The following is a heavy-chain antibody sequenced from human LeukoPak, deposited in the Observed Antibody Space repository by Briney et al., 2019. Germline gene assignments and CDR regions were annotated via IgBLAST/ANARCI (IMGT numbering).Heavy chain of an antibody. J-gene: IGHJ6*02. V-gene: IGHV4-4*02. D-gene: IGHD3-16*01. Sequence: AGTLSLTCAVSGGSISSRNWWNWVRQPPGKGLEWIAETDHSGNTDYNPSLKSRVTISVDTSKNQFSLHLSSVTVADTAFYYCARLNVVQRGSLDVWGPGTTVTVSS. CDR3: ARLNVVQRGSLDV. CDR1: GGSISSRNW. CDR2: TDHSGNT.